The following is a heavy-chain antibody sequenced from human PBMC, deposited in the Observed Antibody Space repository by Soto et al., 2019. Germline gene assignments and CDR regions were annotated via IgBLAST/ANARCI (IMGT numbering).Heavy chain of an antibody. CDR1: GYTSTSYD. CDR2: MNPNSGNT. Sequence: ASVKVSCKASGYTSTSYDINWVRQATGQGLEWMGWMNPNSGNTGYAQKFQGRVTMTRNTSISTAYMELSSLRSEDTAVYYCARGREWEHYSDYWGQGTLVTVSS. D-gene: IGHD1-26*01. J-gene: IGHJ4*02. V-gene: IGHV1-8*01. CDR3: ARGREWEHYSDY.